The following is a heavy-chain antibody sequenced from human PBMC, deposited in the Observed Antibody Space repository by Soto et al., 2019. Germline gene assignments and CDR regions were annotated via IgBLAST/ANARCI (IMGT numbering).Heavy chain of an antibody. J-gene: IGHJ6*02. CDR1: GIAVSSNY. D-gene: IGHD3-10*01. V-gene: IGHV3-53*04. CDR3: ARDGPYYYASRMDV. Sequence: EVQLVESGGGLVQPGGSLRLSCVASGIAVSSNYMTWVRQAPRKGLEWVSVLHSGGDTYYANSVKGRFTISRHDSTNTLFLQMNSLTVEDTAVYYCARDGPYYYASRMDVWGQGTTVTVSS. CDR2: LHSGGDT.